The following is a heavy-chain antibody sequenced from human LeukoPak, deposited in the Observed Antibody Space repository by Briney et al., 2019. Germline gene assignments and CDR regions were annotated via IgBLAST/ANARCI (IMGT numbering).Heavy chain of an antibody. V-gene: IGHV4-59*01. Sequence: PSETLSLTCTVSGGSISSYYWSWIRRPPGKGLEWIGYIYYSGSTSYNPSLKSRVTISVGTSKNQFSLKLGSVTAADTAVYYCARVPNSGWYYFDYWGQGTLVTVSS. J-gene: IGHJ4*02. D-gene: IGHD6-19*01. CDR3: ARVPNSGWYYFDY. CDR2: IYYSGST. CDR1: GGSISSYY.